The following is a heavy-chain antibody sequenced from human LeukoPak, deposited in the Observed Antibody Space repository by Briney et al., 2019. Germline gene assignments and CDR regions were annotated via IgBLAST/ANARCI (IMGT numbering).Heavy chain of an antibody. J-gene: IGHJ4*02. V-gene: IGHV4-39*01. Sequence: SSETLSLTCTVSGDSINSRSYYWGWIRQPPGKGLEWIGSIYYSGITYYNPSLKSRVTISVDTSENQFSLRLISVTAADTAVYYCARRGGIIASADYFDYWGQGTLVTVSS. CDR2: IYYSGIT. CDR1: GDSINSRSYY. CDR3: ARRGGIIASADYFDY. D-gene: IGHD6-13*01.